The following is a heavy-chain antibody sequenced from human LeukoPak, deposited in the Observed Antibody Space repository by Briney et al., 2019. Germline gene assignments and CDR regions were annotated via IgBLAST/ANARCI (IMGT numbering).Heavy chain of an antibody. CDR2: MNPNSGNT. J-gene: IGHJ1*01. V-gene: IGHV1-8*01. Sequence: GASVKVSCKASGYTFTSYDINWVRQATGQGLEWMGWMNPNSGNTGHAQKFQGRVTMTRNTSISTAYMELSSLRSEDTAVYYCARSARPGYSGYDLYFQHWGQGTLVTVSS. D-gene: IGHD5-12*01. CDR3: ARSARPGYSGYDLYFQH. CDR1: GYTFTSYD.